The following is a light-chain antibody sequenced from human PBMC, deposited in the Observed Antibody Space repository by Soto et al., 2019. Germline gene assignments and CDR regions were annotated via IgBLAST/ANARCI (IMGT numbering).Light chain of an antibody. CDR2: DVS. V-gene: IGLV2-14*01. J-gene: IGLJ1*01. Sequence: QSVLTQPASVSGSPGQSITISCTGTSSDVGAYNYDSWYQQYSGEAPKVIIYDVSHRPAGVSNRFSGSKSGNTASLTISGLQAEDEADYYCCSYAGSPYVFGTGTKVTVL. CDR3: CSYAGSPYV. CDR1: SSDVGAYNY.